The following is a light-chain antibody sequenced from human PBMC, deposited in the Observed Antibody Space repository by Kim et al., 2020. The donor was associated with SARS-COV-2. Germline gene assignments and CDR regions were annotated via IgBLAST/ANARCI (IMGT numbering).Light chain of an antibody. Sequence: DIQMTQSPSTLSASVGDRVTITCRASQSISSSLAWYQQKPGKAPKLLIYKASSLESGVPSRFSGSGSGTEFTLTISSLQPDDFATYYFQQYNSSPLTFGGGTKVDIK. CDR3: QQYNSSPLT. J-gene: IGKJ4*01. CDR1: QSISSS. CDR2: KAS. V-gene: IGKV1-5*03.